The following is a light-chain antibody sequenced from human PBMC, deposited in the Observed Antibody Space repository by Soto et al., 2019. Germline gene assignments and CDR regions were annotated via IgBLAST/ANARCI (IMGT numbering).Light chain of an antibody. CDR2: EAS. CDR1: RSSRYW. V-gene: IGKV1-5*03. J-gene: IGKJ1*01. Sequence: DIQMTQSPSTLSASVGDRATITCRARRSSRYWLAWFQQKPGKAPRLLIYEASRLESGVPSRISGSGSGTEFTLTISSLQPDDFATYYCQQYTNYPGTFGQGTKVDIK. CDR3: QQYTNYPGT.